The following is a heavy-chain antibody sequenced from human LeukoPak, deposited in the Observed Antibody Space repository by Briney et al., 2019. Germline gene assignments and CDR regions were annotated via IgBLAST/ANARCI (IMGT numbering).Heavy chain of an antibody. D-gene: IGHD3/OR15-3a*01. CDR1: GGSISRYH. J-gene: IGHJ4*02. CDR3: ARQTGSGLFILP. V-gene: IGHV4-59*08. CDR2: ISYTGST. Sequence: SETLSLTCTVSGGSISRYHWSWIRQPPGKGLEWIGYISYTGSTTYNSSLKSRVTISLDTSQNQFSLRLTSVTAADTAVYYCARQTGSGLFILPGGQGTLVTVSS.